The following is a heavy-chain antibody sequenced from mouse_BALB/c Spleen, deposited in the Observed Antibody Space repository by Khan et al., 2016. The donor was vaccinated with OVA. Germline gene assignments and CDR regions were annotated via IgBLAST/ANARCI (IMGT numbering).Heavy chain of an antibody. CDR2: INPKNGVT. Sequence: EVKLMESGPELVKPGASVKISCKSSGYTFTEYTLHWVKQSHGKSLEWIGVINPKNGVTNYNQKFKGKATLTVDKSSSSAYMEFRSLTSEDSAVYYCARDAGRYCGQGTSVTVSS. V-gene: IGHV1-18*01. D-gene: IGHD3-3*01. CDR1: GYTFTEYT. J-gene: IGHJ4*01. CDR3: ARDAGRY.